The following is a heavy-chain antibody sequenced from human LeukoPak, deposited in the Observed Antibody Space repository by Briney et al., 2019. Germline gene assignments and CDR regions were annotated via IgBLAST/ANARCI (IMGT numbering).Heavy chain of an antibody. CDR3: ARAYCSSTSCYDEFSGQNWFDP. CDR1: GYTFTSYA. Sequence: GASVKVSCKASGYTFTSYAMHWVRQAPGQRLEWMGWINAGNGNTKYSQKFQGRVTITRDTSASTAYMELSSLRSEDTAVYYCARAYCSSTSCYDEFSGQNWFDPWGQGTLVTVSS. J-gene: IGHJ5*02. V-gene: IGHV1-3*01. D-gene: IGHD2-2*01. CDR2: INAGNGNT.